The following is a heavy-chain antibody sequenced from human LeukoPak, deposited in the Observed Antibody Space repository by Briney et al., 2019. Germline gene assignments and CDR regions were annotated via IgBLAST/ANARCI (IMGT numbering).Heavy chain of an antibody. J-gene: IGHJ6*02. CDR1: GGSISSGGYS. D-gene: IGHD2-2*01. CDR3: ARVHIVVRGQSYGMDV. Sequence: SETLSLTCAVSGGSISSGGYSWSWIRQPPGKGLEWIGYIYHSGSTYYSPSLKSRVTISVDRSKNQFSLKLSSVTAADTAVYYCARVHIVVRGQSYGMDVWGQGTTVTVSS. CDR2: IYHSGST. V-gene: IGHV4-30-2*01.